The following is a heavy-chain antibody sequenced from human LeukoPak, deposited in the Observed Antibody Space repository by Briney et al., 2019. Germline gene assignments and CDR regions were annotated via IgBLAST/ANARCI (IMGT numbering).Heavy chain of an antibody. CDR2: IIPIFGTA. Sequence: VKVSCKASGGTFSSYAISWVRQAPGQGLEWMGGIIPIFGTANYAQKFQGRVTITADESTSTAYMELSSLRSEDTAVYYCARRNTAMAGDWYFDLWGRGTLVTVSS. D-gene: IGHD5-18*01. J-gene: IGHJ2*01. CDR3: ARRNTAMAGDWYFDL. CDR1: GGTFSSYA. V-gene: IGHV1-69*13.